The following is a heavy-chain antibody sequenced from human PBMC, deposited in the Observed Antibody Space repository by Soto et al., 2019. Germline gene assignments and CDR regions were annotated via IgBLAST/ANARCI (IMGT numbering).Heavy chain of an antibody. V-gene: IGHV1-69*02. CDR2: IIPILGIA. Sequence: QVQLVQSGAEVKKPGSSVKVSCKASGGTFSSYTISWVRQAPGQGLEWMGRIIPILGIANYAQKFQGRVTITADKSTSTAYMELSSLRSGDTAVYYCARTNWNYEGDAFDIWGQGTMVTVSS. CDR1: GGTFSSYT. CDR3: ARTNWNYEGDAFDI. J-gene: IGHJ3*02. D-gene: IGHD1-7*01.